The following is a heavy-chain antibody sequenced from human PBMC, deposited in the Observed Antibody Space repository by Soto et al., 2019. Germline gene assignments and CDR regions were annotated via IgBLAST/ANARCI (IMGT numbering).Heavy chain of an antibody. D-gene: IGHD3-3*01. Sequence: QVQLVESGGGVVQPGRSLRLSCAASGFTFSSYGMHWVRQAPGTGLEWVAVIWYDGSKNYYADSVKVRLTISRDNSKSPLYLHMNSLRAEDTAVYYGARERKSGYFYYWGQGTLVTFAS. CDR1: GFTFSSYG. V-gene: IGHV3-33*01. J-gene: IGHJ4*02. CDR3: ARERKSGYFYY. CDR2: IWYDGSKN.